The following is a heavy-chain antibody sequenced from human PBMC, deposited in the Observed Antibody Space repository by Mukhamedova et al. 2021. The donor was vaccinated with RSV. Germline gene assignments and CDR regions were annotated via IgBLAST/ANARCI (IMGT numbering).Heavy chain of an antibody. V-gene: IGHV3-21*01. J-gene: IGHJ3*01. D-gene: IGHD3-22*01. CDR2: ISSASSYM. Sequence: GLEWVSSISSASSYMYYGDSVKGRFAISRDNAKNSLYLQMGSLRAEDTAVFYCAREADDSSGYYGLSGAFDLWGQGTMVTVSS. CDR3: AREADDSSGYYGLSGAFDL.